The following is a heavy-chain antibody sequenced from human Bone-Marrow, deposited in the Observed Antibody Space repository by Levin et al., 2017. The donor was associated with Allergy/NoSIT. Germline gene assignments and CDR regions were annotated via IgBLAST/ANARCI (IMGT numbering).Heavy chain of an antibody. D-gene: IGHD2-21*02. CDR3: ARGPPRDCGGDCSPVSRHAFDI. CDR1: GGSISSYY. V-gene: IGHV4-59*01. CDR2: IYYSGST. Sequence: SETLSLTCTVSGGSISSYYWSWIRQPPGKGLEWIGYIYYSGSTNYNPSLKSRVTISVDTSKNQFSLKLSSVTAADTAVYYCARGPPRDCGGDCSPVSRHAFDIWGQGTMVTVSS. J-gene: IGHJ3*02.